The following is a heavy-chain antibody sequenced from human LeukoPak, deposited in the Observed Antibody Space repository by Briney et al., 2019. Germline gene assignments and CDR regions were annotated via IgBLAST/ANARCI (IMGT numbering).Heavy chain of an antibody. J-gene: IGHJ6*03. CDR3: ARGYCSGGSCYSGGSYYYYYMDV. V-gene: IGHV1-2*02. D-gene: IGHD2-15*01. Sequence: ASVKVSCKASGYTFTGYYMHWVRQAPGQGLEWMGWINPNSGGTNYAQKLQGRVTMTRDTSINTAYMELSSLRSEDTAVYYCARGYCSGGSCYSGGSYYYYYMDVWGKGTTVTVSS. CDR1: GYTFTGYY. CDR2: INPNSGGT.